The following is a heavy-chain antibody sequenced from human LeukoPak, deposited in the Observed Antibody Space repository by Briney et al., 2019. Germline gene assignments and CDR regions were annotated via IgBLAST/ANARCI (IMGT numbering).Heavy chain of an antibody. CDR1: GYTFTSYG. CDR2: ISAYNGNT. V-gene: IGHV1-18*01. CDR3: ARDRITFGGVIGAFDY. D-gene: IGHD3-16*01. Sequence: ASVKVSCKASGYTFTSYGISWVRQAPGQGLEWMGWISAYNGNTNYAQKLQGRATMTTDTSTSTAYMELRSLRSDDTAVYYCARDRITFGGVIGAFDYWGQGTLVTVSS. J-gene: IGHJ4*02.